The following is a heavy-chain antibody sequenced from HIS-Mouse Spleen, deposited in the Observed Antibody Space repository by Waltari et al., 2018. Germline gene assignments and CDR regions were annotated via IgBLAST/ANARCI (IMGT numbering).Heavy chain of an antibody. J-gene: IGHJ3*02. CDR1: GYTFTGYY. CDR3: ARGAYSSSSGAGDAFDI. D-gene: IGHD6-6*01. Sequence: QVQLVQSGAEVKKPGASVKVSCKASGYTFTGYYMPWVRPAPGQGLGWMGWINPNSGGTNYAQKFQGRVTMTRDTSISTAYMELSRLRSDDTAVYYCARGAYSSSSGAGDAFDIWGQGTMVTVSS. CDR2: INPNSGGT. V-gene: IGHV1-2*02.